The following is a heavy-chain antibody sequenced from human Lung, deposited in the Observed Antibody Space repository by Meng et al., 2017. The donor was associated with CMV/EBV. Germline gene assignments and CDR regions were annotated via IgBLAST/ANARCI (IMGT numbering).Heavy chain of an antibody. CDR1: GFIFPAFS. D-gene: IGHD1-26*01. V-gene: IGHV3-7*01. CDR2: IRQDGSDK. Sequence: ESXKISXAASGFIFPAFSMSWVRQAPGKGLEWVANIRQDGSDKYYVDSVKGRFTISRDNVRNSLFLHMNSLRAEDTAVYYCAREGSGSFTRYNWFDPWGHGTLVTVSS. J-gene: IGHJ5*02. CDR3: AREGSGSFTRYNWFDP.